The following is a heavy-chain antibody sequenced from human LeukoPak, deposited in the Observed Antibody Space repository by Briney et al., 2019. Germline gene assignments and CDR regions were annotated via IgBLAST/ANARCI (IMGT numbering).Heavy chain of an antibody. CDR2: INHSGST. CDR3: ARGSMRSNYGSGSYYLN. CDR1: GGSFSGYY. D-gene: IGHD3-10*01. V-gene: IGHV4-34*01. Sequence: SETLSLTCAAYGGSFSGYYWSWIRQPPGKGLEWIGEINHSGSTNYNPSLKSRVTISVDTSKNQFSLKLSSVTAADTAVYYCARGSMRSNYGSGSYYLNWGQGTLVTVSS. J-gene: IGHJ4*02.